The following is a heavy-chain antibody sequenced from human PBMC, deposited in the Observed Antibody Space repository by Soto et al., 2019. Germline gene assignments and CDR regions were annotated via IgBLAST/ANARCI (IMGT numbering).Heavy chain of an antibody. J-gene: IGHJ4*02. CDR3: AKLVEYCSGGSCQDY. D-gene: IGHD2-15*01. Sequence: GGSLRLSCAASGFTFSNYRMHWVRQAPGKGLEWVAVISYDGSNEYYADSVKGRFTISRDNSKNTLYLQMNSLRAEDTAVYYCAKLVEYCSGGSCQDYRGPGPLVTVSS. V-gene: IGHV3-30*18. CDR1: GFTFSNYR. CDR2: ISYDGSNE.